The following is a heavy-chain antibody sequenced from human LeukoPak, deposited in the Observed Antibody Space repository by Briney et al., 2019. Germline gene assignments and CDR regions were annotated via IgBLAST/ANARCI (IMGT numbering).Heavy chain of an antibody. V-gene: IGHV4-34*01. J-gene: IGHJ4*02. CDR2: INHSGST. D-gene: IGHD6-19*01. CDR3: ARVAGAVAGPFDY. Sequence: PSETLSLTCAVYGGSFSGYYWSWIRQPPGKGLEWIGEINHSGSTNYNPSLKSRVTISVDTSKNQFSLKLSSVTTADTAVYYCARVAGAVAGPFDYWGQGTLVTVSS. CDR1: GGSFSGYY.